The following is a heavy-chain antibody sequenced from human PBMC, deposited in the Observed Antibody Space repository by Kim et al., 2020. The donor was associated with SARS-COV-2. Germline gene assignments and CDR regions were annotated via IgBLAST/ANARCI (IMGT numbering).Heavy chain of an antibody. Sequence: ASVKVSCKASGYTFTSYGISWVRQAPGQGLEWMGWISAYNGNTNYVQKLQGRVTMTTDTSTSTAYMELRSLRSDDTAMYYCARDRSSGWDAFDIWGQGTMVTVSS. D-gene: IGHD6-19*01. J-gene: IGHJ3*02. CDR1: GYTFTSYG. CDR3: ARDRSSGWDAFDI. V-gene: IGHV1-18*04. CDR2: ISAYNGNT.